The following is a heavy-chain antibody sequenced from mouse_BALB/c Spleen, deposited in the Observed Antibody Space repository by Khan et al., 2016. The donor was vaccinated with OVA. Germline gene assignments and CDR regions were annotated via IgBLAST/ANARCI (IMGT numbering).Heavy chain of an antibody. J-gene: IGHJ2*01. CDR1: GFTFSSYG. CDR2: ISGDSSTI. CDR3: ATSYYYGYYFDY. Sequence: EVELVESGGGLVQPGGSRKLSCAASGFTFSSYGMHWVRQAPEKGLEWVAYISGDSSTIYYTDTVKGRFTISRDNPKHTLSLQMNSLVSEETAMYYCATSYYYGYYFDYWGPGTTLTVSS. D-gene: IGHD1-1*01. V-gene: IGHV5-17*02.